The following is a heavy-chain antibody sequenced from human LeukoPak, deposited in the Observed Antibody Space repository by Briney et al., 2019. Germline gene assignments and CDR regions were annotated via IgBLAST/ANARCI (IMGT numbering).Heavy chain of an antibody. V-gene: IGHV4-59*01. CDR3: ARGSAYSSSWYVLFDY. D-gene: IGHD6-13*01. J-gene: IGHJ4*02. Sequence: SETLSLTCTVSGGSISSYYWSWIRQPPGKGLEWIGYIYYSGSTNYNPSLKSRVTISVDTSKNRFSLKLSSVTAADTAVYYCARGSAYSSSWYVLFDYWGQGTLVTVSS. CDR1: GGSISSYY. CDR2: IYYSGST.